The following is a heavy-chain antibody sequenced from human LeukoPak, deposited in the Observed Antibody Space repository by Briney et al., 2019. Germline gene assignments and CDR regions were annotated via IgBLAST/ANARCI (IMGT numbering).Heavy chain of an antibody. CDR1: GFTFSNAW. Sequence: GGSLRLSCAASGFTFSNAWMNWVRQAPGKGLEWVGRIKSKTYDGTIDYAAPVKGRFTISRDDSKNTLYLQMNSLKTEDTALYYCTRYYDSSGYYYFDYWGQGTLVTVSS. CDR2: IKSKTYDGTI. D-gene: IGHD3-22*01. J-gene: IGHJ4*02. V-gene: IGHV3-15*07. CDR3: TRYYDSSGYYYFDY.